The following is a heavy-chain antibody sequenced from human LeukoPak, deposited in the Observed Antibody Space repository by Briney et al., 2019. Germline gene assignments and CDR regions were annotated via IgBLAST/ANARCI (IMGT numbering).Heavy chain of an antibody. CDR2: INSDGSST. D-gene: IGHD2-15*01. V-gene: IGHV3-74*01. J-gene: IGHJ4*02. CDR3: ARAALGYCSGGSCYPLYFDY. CDR1: GFTFSSHW. Sequence: QTGGSLRLSCAASGFTFSSHWMHWVRQAPGKGLVWVSRINSDGSSTSYADSVKGRFTISRDNAKNTLYLQMNSLRAEDTAVYYCARAALGYCSGGSCYPLYFDYWGQGTLVTVSS.